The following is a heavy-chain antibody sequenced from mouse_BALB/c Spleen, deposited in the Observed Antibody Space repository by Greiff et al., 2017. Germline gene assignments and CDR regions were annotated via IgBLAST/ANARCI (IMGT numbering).Heavy chain of an antibody. V-gene: IGHV7-3*02. CDR2: IRNKANGYTT. J-gene: IGHJ4*01. D-gene: IGHD1-1*01. Sequence: EVQLVESGGGLVQPGGSLRLSCATSGFTFTDYYMSWVRQPPGKALEWLGFIRNKANGYTTEYSASVKGRFTISRDNSQSILYLQMNTLRAEDSATYYCARVPNYYVFAMDYWGQGTSVTVSS. CDR1: GFTFTDYY. CDR3: ARVPNYYVFAMDY.